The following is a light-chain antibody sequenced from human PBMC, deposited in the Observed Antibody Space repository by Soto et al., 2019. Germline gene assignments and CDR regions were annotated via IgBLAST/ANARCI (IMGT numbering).Light chain of an antibody. V-gene: IGLV1-40*01. CDR1: SSNIGANYD. Sequence: QSVLTQPPSVSGAPGQRVTISCTGSSSNIGANYDVHWYQQLPGTAPKLLIYANSNRPSGVPDRFSGSKSGTSASLAITGRQADDDADYYCQSYDRSLSGSVFGTGTKLTVL. CDR3: QSYDRSLSGSV. J-gene: IGLJ1*01. CDR2: ANS.